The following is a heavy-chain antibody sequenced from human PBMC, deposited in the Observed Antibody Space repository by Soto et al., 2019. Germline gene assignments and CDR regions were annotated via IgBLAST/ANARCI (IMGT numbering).Heavy chain of an antibody. J-gene: IGHJ6*02. CDR3: ADTSGQHSSAWQKLDV. CDR1: GYTFTDYH. D-gene: IGHD6-19*01. V-gene: IGHV1-2*02. CDR2: INPYNGAT. Sequence: GASVKVSCKASGYTFTDYHAHWVRQAPGQGLEWMGWINPYNGATNYAQKFQGRVSLTRDTSISTAHLELNSLKSDDTAMYYCADTSGQHSSAWQKLDVWGQGPTVTVSS.